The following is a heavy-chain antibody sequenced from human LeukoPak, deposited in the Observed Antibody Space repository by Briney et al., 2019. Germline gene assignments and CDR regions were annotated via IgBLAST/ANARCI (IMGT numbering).Heavy chain of an antibody. J-gene: IGHJ6*03. CDR1: GFTFSSYS. V-gene: IGHV3-48*01. Sequence: GGSLRLSCAASGFTFSSYSMDWVRQAPGKGLEWVSYISSSSSTIYYADSVKGRFTISRDNAKNSLCLQMNSLRAEDTAVYYCARVEPNYYYYMDVWGKGTTVTVSS. D-gene: IGHD1-14*01. CDR2: ISSSSSTI. CDR3: ARVEPNYYYYMDV.